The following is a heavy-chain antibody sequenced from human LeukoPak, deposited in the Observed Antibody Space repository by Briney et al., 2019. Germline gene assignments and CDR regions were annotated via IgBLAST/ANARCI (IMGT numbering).Heavy chain of an antibody. Sequence: PGGSLRLSCAASGFTFSNYEMNWVRQAPGKGLEWISYISASGNPMFYADSVKGRFTISRDNARNTLYLQMNSLRAEDTAVYYCLRDLIRGDQGTLVTVSS. CDR2: ISASGNPM. CDR3: LRDLIR. J-gene: IGHJ4*02. V-gene: IGHV3-48*03. CDR1: GFTFSNYE. D-gene: IGHD3-10*01.